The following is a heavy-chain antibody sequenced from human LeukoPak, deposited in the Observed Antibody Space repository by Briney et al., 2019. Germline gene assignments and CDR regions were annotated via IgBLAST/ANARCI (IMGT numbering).Heavy chain of an antibody. CDR3: ARSCRILDIVATIRARLGGNGFDI. Sequence: PSETLSLTCTVSGGSISSYYWSWIRQPPGKGLEWIGYIYHSGSTNYNPSLKSRVTMSVDTSKNQFSLKLSSVTAADTAVYYCARSCRILDIVATIRARLGGNGFDIWGQGTMVTVSS. V-gene: IGHV4-59*01. CDR2: IYHSGST. CDR1: GGSISSYY. D-gene: IGHD5-12*01. J-gene: IGHJ3*02.